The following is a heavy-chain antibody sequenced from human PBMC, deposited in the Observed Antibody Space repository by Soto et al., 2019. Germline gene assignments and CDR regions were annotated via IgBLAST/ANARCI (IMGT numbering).Heavy chain of an antibody. CDR2: ISYDGSNK. CDR3: ARVDVVVVAATPGGAFDI. CDR1: GFTFSSYA. D-gene: IGHD2-15*01. J-gene: IGHJ3*02. V-gene: IGHV3-30-3*01. Sequence: GGSLRLSCAASGFTFSSYAMHRVRQAPGKGLEWVAVISYDGSNKYYADSVKGRFTISRDNSKNTPYLQMNSLRAEDTAVYYCARVDVVVVAATPGGAFDIWGQGTMVTVS.